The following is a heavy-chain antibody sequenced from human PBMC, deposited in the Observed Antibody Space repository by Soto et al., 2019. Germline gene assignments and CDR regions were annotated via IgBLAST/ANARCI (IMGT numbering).Heavy chain of an antibody. CDR2: ISGSGGST. Sequence: GGSLRLSCAASGFTFSTYSMNWVRQAPGKGLEWVSAISGSGGSTYYADSVKGRFTISRDNSKNTLYLQMNSLRAEDTAIYYCAKDGGVYSYELWGQGTLVTVSS. CDR1: GFTFSTYS. D-gene: IGHD5-18*01. V-gene: IGHV3-23*01. CDR3: AKDGGVYSYEL. J-gene: IGHJ4*02.